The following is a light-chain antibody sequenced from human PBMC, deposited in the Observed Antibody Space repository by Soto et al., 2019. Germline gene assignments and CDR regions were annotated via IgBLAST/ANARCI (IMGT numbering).Light chain of an antibody. J-gene: IGKJ4*01. V-gene: IGKV1-39*01. CDR3: QQSFSTPPT. CDR1: QSISDN. Sequence: DIQMTQSPSSLSASVGDRVTITCRASQSISDNLNWYQHKPGTAPNLLIYAASSLQSGVPPRFSGSGSGTDFTLTISSLQPEDFVTYYCQQSFSTPPTFGGGTEVEIK. CDR2: AAS.